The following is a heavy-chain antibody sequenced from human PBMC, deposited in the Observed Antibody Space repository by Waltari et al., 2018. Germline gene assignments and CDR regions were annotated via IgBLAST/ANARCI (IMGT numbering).Heavy chain of an antibody. CDR2: FDPEDGET. CDR1: GYTLTELS. V-gene: IGHV1-24*01. CDR3: ATRNYYYDSSGPSFDY. Sequence: QVQLVQSGAEVKKPGASVKVSCKVSGYTLTELSMHWVRQAPGKGLEWMGGFDPEDGETIYAQKFQGRVTMTEDTSTDTAYMELSSLRSEDTAVYYCATRNYYYDSSGPSFDYWGQGTLVTVSS. J-gene: IGHJ4*02. D-gene: IGHD3-22*01.